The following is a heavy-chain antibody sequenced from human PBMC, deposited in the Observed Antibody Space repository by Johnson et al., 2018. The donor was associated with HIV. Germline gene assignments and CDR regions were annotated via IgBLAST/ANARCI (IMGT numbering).Heavy chain of an antibody. CDR1: GFTVSSNY. CDR3: ARELGYCSGGSCHDAFDI. Sequence: VQLVESGGGVAQPGGSLRLSCVASGFTVSSNYMSWVRQAPGKGLEWVSIIYSGGSTYYADSVKGRFTISRDNAKNSLYLQMNSLRAEDTALYYCARELGYCSGGSCHDAFDIWGQGTMVTVSS. CDR2: IYSGGST. J-gene: IGHJ3*02. V-gene: IGHV3-66*01. D-gene: IGHD2-15*01.